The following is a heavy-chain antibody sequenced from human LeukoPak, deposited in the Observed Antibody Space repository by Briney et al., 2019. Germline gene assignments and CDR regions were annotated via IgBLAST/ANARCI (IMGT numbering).Heavy chain of an antibody. CDR3: AKDTPMVK. Sequence: GGSLRLSCAASGFTFSSYAMSWVRQAPGKGLEWVSAISGSGGSTDYADAVKGRFTISRDNSQNTLYLQIKSLRAEDTAVYYCAKDTPMVKWGQGTLVTVSS. J-gene: IGHJ4*02. CDR2: ISGSGGST. V-gene: IGHV3-23*01. D-gene: IGHD5-18*01. CDR1: GFTFSSYA.